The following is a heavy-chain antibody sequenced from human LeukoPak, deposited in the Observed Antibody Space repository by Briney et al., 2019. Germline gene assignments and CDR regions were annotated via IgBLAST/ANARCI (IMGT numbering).Heavy chain of an antibody. J-gene: IGHJ4*02. CDR1: GYTFTGYY. CDR3: ARELSGVQLSYDY. D-gene: IGHD5-18*01. Sequence: ASVKVSCKASGYTFTGYYMHWVRQAPGQGLEWMGIINPSGGSTSYAQKFQGRVTMTRDMSTSTVYMELSSLRSEDTAVYYCARELSGVQLSYDYWGQGTLVTVSS. CDR2: INPSGGST. V-gene: IGHV1-46*01.